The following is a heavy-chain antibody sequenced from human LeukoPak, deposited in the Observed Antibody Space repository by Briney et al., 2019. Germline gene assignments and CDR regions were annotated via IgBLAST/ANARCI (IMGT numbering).Heavy chain of an antibody. V-gene: IGHV3-7*03. CDR2: IKQDGSEK. CDR3: AKLGGAFDI. Sequence: GGSLRLSCAASGFTFSSCWTSWVRQAPGKGLEWVANIKQDGSEKYYVDSVKGRFTISRDNAKNSLVLQMNSLRVEDTALYYCAKLGGAFDIWGQGTMVIVSS. J-gene: IGHJ3*02. D-gene: IGHD1-7*01. CDR1: GFTFSSCW.